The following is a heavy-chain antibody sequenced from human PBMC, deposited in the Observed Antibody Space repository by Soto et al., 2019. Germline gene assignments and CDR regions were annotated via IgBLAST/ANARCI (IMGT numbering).Heavy chain of an antibody. J-gene: IGHJ4*02. CDR2: IPYDGSNN. CDR3: ARDFGSLGATIDY. Sequence: PGGSLRLSCAASGFTFSSYAMHWVRQAPGKGLEWVAVIPYDGSNNYYADSVKGRFTISRDNSKNTLYLQMNSLRAEDTAVYYCARDFGSLGATIDYWGQGTLVTVSS. D-gene: IGHD1-26*01. V-gene: IGHV3-30-3*01. CDR1: GFTFSSYA.